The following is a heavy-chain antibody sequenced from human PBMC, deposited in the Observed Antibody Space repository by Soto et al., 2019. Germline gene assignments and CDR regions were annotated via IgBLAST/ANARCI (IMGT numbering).Heavy chain of an antibody. CDR1: GGSISSSNW. CDR3: ARYSSEYYFDY. Sequence: SETLSLTCAVSGGSISSSNWWSWVRQPPGKGLEWIGEISHSGSTNYNPSLKSRLIISLDKARNQFSLNLSSVTAADTAVYFCARYSSEYYFDYWGQGTLVTVSS. CDR2: ISHSGST. V-gene: IGHV4-4*02. J-gene: IGHJ4*02. D-gene: IGHD6-25*01.